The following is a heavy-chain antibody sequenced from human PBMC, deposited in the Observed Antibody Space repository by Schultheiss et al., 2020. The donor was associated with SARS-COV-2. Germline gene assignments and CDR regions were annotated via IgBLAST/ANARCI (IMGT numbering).Heavy chain of an antibody. CDR2: IYTSGST. CDR1: GGSISSYY. D-gene: IGHD6-13*01. Sequence: SETLSLTCTVSGGSISSYYWSWIRQPAGKGLEWIGRIYTSGSTNYSPSLKSRVTISVDTSKNQFSLKLSSVTAADTAVYYCARQSTGIAAAGTGSGFGYWGQGTLVTVSS. J-gene: IGHJ4*02. CDR3: ARQSTGIAAAGTGSGFGY. V-gene: IGHV4-4*07.